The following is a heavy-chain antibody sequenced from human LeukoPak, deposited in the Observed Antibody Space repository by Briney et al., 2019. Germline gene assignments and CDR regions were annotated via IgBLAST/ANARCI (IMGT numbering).Heavy chain of an antibody. CDR2: TYYRSKWYN. Sequence: SQTFSLTCAISGDSVSSNSAAWNWIRQSPSRGLEWLGRTYYRSKWYNDYAVSVKSRITINPDTSENQFSLQLNSVTPEDTAVYYCARGLLEYGSERFQHWGQGTLVTVSS. CDR1: GDSVSSNSAA. D-gene: IGHD3-10*01. J-gene: IGHJ1*01. V-gene: IGHV6-1*01. CDR3: ARGLLEYGSERFQH.